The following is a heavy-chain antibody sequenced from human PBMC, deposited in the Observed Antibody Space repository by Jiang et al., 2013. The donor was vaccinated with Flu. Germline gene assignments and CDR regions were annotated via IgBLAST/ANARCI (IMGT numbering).Heavy chain of an antibody. CDR3: VRADLVVTAPLLFDY. V-gene: IGHV4-59*01. CDR1: GVSISDYY. J-gene: IGHJ4*02. CDR2: ISYSGST. Sequence: GSGLVKPSGTLSLTCTVSGVSISDYYWGWIRQPPAEGLEWIGHISYSGSTNYNPSLKSRVTISGDTSKNQFSLKLSSATAADTAVYYCVRADLVVTAPLLFDYWGQGTLVTVSS. D-gene: IGHD2-21*02.